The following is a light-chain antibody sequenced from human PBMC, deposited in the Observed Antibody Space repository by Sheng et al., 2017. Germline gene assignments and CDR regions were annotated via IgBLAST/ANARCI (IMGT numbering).Light chain of an antibody. Sequence: EIVLTQSPGTLSLSPGERATLSCRASQSVSGNSLAWYQQKPGQAPRLLIYYASSRATGIPDRFSGSGSVTDFTLTISSLEPEDFAVYYCQHRSNWPPWTFGQGTKVEIK. CDR2: YAS. CDR1: QSVSGNS. J-gene: IGKJ1*01. CDR3: QHRSNWPPWT. V-gene: IGKV3D-20*02.